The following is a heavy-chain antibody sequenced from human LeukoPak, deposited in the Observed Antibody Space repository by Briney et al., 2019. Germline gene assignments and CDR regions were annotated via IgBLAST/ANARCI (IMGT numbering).Heavy chain of an antibody. CDR2: ISTDGSST. CDR3: ARSIDY. CDR1: GFTFSSYW. V-gene: IGHV3-74*01. J-gene: IGHJ4*02. Sequence: PGGSLRVSCAASGFTFSSYWMHWVRQAPGKGLVWVSRISTDGSSTSYADSVKGRFTISRDNAKNTLYLQMNSLRAEDTAVYYCARSIDYWGQGTLVIVSS.